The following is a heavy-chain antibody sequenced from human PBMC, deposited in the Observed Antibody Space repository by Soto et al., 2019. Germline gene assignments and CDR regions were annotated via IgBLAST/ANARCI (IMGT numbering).Heavy chain of an antibody. J-gene: IGHJ4*02. V-gene: IGHV3-53*02. Sequence: EVQLVETGGGLIQPGGSLRLSCAVSGFTVSSNYMSWVRQAPGKGLEWVSVIYSGGTTYYADSVKGRFTISRDYSKNTLYLQMNSLGGEDTAGYYWARGGGGGYSDSLRFDYWGQGTLVTVSS. CDR3: ARGGGGGYSDSLRFDY. CDR2: IYSGGTT. D-gene: IGHD3-16*01. CDR1: GFTVSSNY.